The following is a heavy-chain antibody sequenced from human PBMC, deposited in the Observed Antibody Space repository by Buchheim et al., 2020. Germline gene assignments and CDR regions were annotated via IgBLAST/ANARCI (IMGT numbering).Heavy chain of an antibody. CDR1: GGTFSSYG. Sequence: QVQLVQSGAEVKKPGSSVKVSCKASGGTFSSYGVTWVRQAPGLGLEWMGRTIPLFATTNYAQKFQGRVTITADESPSPVYMELSSLRSEDTAVYYCARGGTASRNWFDPWGQGTL. CDR2: TIPLFATT. D-gene: IGHD1/OR15-1a*01. J-gene: IGHJ5*02. V-gene: IGHV1-69*01. CDR3: ARGGTASRNWFDP.